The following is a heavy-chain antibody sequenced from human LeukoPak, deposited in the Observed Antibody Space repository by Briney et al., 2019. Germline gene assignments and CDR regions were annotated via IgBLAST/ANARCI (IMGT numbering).Heavy chain of an antibody. CDR3: ARDQAQDWFDP. Sequence: GGSLRLSCAASGFTFDDYGMSWVRQAPGKGLEWVSGINWNGGSTGYADSVKGRFTISRDNAKNSLYLQVNSLRAEDTALYYCARDQAQDWFDPWGQGTLVTVSS. V-gene: IGHV3-20*04. J-gene: IGHJ5*02. CDR2: INWNGGST. CDR1: GFTFDDYG.